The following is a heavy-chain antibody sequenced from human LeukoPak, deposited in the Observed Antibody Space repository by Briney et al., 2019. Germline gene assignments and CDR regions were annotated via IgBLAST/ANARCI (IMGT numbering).Heavy chain of an antibody. D-gene: IGHD1-1*01. CDR1: GFTFSSYA. CDR3: AKGRTGTTGTFDY. V-gene: IGHV3-23*01. Sequence: GGSLRLSCAASGFTFSSYAITWVRQAPGRGLEWVSSIDPSGVSAYYADSVKGRFTISRDNSKNTLYLQMNSLRAEDTATYICAKGRTGTTGTFDYWGQGTLVTVSS. CDR2: IDPSGVSA. J-gene: IGHJ4*02.